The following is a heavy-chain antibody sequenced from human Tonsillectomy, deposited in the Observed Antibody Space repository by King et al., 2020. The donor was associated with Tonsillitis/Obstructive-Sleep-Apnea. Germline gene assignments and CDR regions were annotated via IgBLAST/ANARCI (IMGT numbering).Heavy chain of an antibody. D-gene: IGHD3-3*01. V-gene: IGHV3-15*01. CDR3: TTYRITIVMELKEVSLGDAFDI. J-gene: IGHJ3*02. Sequence: VQLVESGGGLVKPGGSLRLSCAASGFSFSNAWMSWVRQAPGKGLEWVGRIKSKTDGGTTDYAAPVKGRFTISRDDSKNTLYLQMNSLKTEDTAVYFCTTYRITIVMELKEVSLGDAFDIWGQGTMVTVSS. CDR2: IKSKTDGGTT. CDR1: GFSFSNAW.